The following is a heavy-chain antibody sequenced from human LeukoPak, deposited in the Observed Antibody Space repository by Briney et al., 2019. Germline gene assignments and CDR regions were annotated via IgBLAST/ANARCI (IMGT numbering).Heavy chain of an antibody. CDR3: AREEEMRGYDFWSGEPDDY. Sequence: ASVKVSCKASGYTFTGYYMHWVRQAPGQGLEWMGWINPNSGGTNYAQKFQGRVTMTRDTSISTAYMELSRLRSDDTAVYYCAREEEMRGYDFWSGEPDDYWGQGTLVTVSS. CDR2: INPNSGGT. V-gene: IGHV1-2*02. CDR1: GYTFTGYY. J-gene: IGHJ4*02. D-gene: IGHD3-3*01.